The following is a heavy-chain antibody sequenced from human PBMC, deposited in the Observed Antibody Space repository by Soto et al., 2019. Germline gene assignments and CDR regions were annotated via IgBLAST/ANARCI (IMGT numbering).Heavy chain of an antibody. D-gene: IGHD3-22*01. CDR1: GYTFTSFD. V-gene: IGHV1-18*04. J-gene: IGHJ4*02. CDR2: TTAPNTHT. Sequence: QVQLLQSGTEVKEPGASVKVSCKASGYTFTSFDISWVRQAPGQGLEWVGWTTAPNTHTNYAQKLQGRVTMTTDTSTTTAYMELRSLRSDDTAIYYCARRAYSSGYHYWGQGTLVTVSS. CDR3: ARRAYSSGYHY.